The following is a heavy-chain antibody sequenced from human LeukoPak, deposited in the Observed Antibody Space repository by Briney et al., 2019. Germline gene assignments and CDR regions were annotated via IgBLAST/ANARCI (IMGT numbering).Heavy chain of an antibody. CDR3: ARDYEDGDDSSDYRRAFDY. D-gene: IGHD3-22*01. CDR1: GDSISSGDYY. V-gene: IGHV4-30-4*01. J-gene: IGHJ4*02. Sequence: SETLSLTCTVSGDSISSGDYYWSWIRQPPGKGLEWIGYISYTGSTYYNPSLQSRLTISMDTSKKQSSLKLGSVTAADTAVYYCARDYEDGDDSSDYRRAFDYWGQGTLVTVSS. CDR2: ISYTGST.